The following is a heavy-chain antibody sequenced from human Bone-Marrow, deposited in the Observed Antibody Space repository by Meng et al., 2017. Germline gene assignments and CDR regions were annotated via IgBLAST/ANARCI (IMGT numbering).Heavy chain of an antibody. Sequence: ASVKVSCKPSGYNFPDYYIHWVRRAPGQGLEWMGRINPNSGGTNYAQKFQGRVTMTRDTSISTAYMELSRLRSDDTAVYYCARDYRSSTSCYLGDWFDPWGQRTLVTVSS. D-gene: IGHD2-2*01. CDR3: ARDYRSSTSCYLGDWFDP. CDR2: INPNSGGT. CDR1: GYNFPDYY. V-gene: IGHV1-2*06. J-gene: IGHJ5*02.